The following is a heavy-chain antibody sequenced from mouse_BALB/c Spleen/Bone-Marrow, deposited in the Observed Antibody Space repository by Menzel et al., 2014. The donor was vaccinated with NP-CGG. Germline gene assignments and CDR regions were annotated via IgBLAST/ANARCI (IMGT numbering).Heavy chain of an antibody. CDR3: TLYGFPPPWFAY. CDR2: IDPENGDT. Sequence: VQLQQSVAELVRSGASVKLSCTASGLNIKDYYMHWVKQRPEQGLEWIGWIDPENGDTEYAPKFQGKATMTADTSSNTAYLQLSSLTSEDTAVSSGTLYGFPPPWFAYWGQGTLVTVSA. J-gene: IGHJ3*01. V-gene: IGHV14-4*02. D-gene: IGHD2-14*01. CDR1: GLNIKDYY.